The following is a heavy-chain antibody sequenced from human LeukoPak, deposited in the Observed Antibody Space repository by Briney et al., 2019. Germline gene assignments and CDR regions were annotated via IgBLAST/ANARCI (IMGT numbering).Heavy chain of an antibody. CDR3: ARAPIVVVPAAMSFDY. CDR1: GGSFSGYY. CDR2: IYYSGST. V-gene: IGHV4-34*01. Sequence: SETLSLTCAVYGGSFSGYYWSWIRQPPGKGLEWIGYIYYSGSTYYNPSLKSRVTISVDTSKNQFSLKLSSVTAADTAVYYCARAPIVVVPAAMSFDYWGQGTLVTVSS. J-gene: IGHJ4*02. D-gene: IGHD2-2*01.